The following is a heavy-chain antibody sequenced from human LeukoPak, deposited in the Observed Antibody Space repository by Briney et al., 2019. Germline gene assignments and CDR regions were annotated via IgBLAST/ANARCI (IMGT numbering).Heavy chain of an antibody. J-gene: IGHJ4*02. CDR1: GFTFSSYW. CDR3: ATGSGLWSPDW. D-gene: IGHD5-18*01. Sequence: GGSLRLSCAASGFTFSSYWMHWVRQAPGRGLVWVSRIDNEGSSTSYADSVKGRFTISRDNAKNRLYVQMNSLRVEDTAVYYCATGSGLWSPDWWGQGTLVTVSS. CDR2: IDNEGSST. V-gene: IGHV3-74*01.